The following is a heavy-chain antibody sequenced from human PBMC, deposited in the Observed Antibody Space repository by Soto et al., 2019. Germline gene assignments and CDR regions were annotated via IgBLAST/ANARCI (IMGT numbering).Heavy chain of an antibody. CDR2: INPSGGST. Sequence: GASVKVSCKASGYTFTSYYMHWVRQAPGQGLEWMGIINPSGGSTSYAQKFQGRVTMTRDTSTSTVYMELSTLSAADTAVYYCARDSGSGYAQKGDYFDYWGQGTLVTVSS. CDR1: GYTFTSYY. V-gene: IGHV1-46*01. D-gene: IGHD5-12*01. CDR3: ARDSGSGYAQKGDYFDY. J-gene: IGHJ4*02.